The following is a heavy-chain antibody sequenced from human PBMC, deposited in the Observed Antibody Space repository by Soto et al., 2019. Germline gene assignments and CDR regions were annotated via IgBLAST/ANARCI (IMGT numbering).Heavy chain of an antibody. D-gene: IGHD3-3*01. V-gene: IGHV4-59*01. CDR1: GGSISSYY. J-gene: IGHJ6*03. CDR3: ARMAVSWSGYSDYYYMDV. CDR2: IYYSGST. Sequence: SETLSLTCTVSGGSISSYYWSWIRQPPGKGLEWIGYIYYSGSTNYNPSLKSRVTISVDTSKNQFSLKLSSVTAADTAVYYCARMAVSWSGYSDYYYMDVWGKGTTVTVSS.